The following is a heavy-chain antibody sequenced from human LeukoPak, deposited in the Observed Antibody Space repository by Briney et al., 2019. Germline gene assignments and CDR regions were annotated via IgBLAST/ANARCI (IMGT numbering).Heavy chain of an antibody. V-gene: IGHV4-61*05. D-gene: IGHD3-10*01. CDR1: GGSISSSNYY. Sequence: SETLSLTCTVSGGSISSSNYYWGWIRQPPGKGLEWIGYIYYSGSTNYNPSLKSRVTISVDTSKNQFSLKLSSVTAADTAVYYCARGKYYYGSGSYHPGLPADYWGQGTLVTVSS. CDR2: IYYSGST. J-gene: IGHJ4*02. CDR3: ARGKYYYGSGSYHPGLPADY.